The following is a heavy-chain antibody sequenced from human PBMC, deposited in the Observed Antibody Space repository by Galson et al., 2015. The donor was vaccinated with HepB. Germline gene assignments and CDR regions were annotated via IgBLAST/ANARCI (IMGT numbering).Heavy chain of an antibody. J-gene: IGHJ3*01. D-gene: IGHD3-16*01. CDR1: GFIFSDYV. V-gene: IGHV3-53*01. CDR3: GRDTRSLGALDV. CDR2: IYSGGST. Sequence: SLRLSCAASGFIFSDYVFHWVRQAPGKGLEWVSVIYSGGSTYYADSVKGRFTISRDNSKNTLYLQMSSLRAEDTAVYYCGRDTRSLGALDVWGQGTMVTVSS.